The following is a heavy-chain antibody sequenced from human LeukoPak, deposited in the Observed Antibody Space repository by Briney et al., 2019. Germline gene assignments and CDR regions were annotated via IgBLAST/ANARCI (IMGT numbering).Heavy chain of an antibody. CDR3: ARVLPRSYDSSGYYFDY. CDR1: GGTFSSYA. D-gene: IGHD3-22*01. J-gene: IGHJ4*02. Sequence: SVKVSCKTSGGTFSSYAISWVRQAPGQGLEWMGGIIPIFGTANYAQKFQGRVTITTDESTSTAYMELRSLRSDDTAVYYCARVLPRSYDSSGYYFDYWGQGTLVTVSS. V-gene: IGHV1-69*05. CDR2: IIPIFGTA.